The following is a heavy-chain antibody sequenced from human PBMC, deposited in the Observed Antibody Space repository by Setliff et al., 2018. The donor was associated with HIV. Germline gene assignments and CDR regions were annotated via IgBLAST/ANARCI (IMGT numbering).Heavy chain of an antibody. CDR1: GYTFTGYY. CDR2: INPNSGGT. Sequence: ASVKVSCKASGYTFTGYYMHWVRQAPGQGLEWMGWINPNSGGTNYAQKFQGRVTMTRDTSISTAYMELSRLRSDDTAVYYCARALSGSNWFDPWGQGTLVTVSS. V-gene: IGHV1-2*02. J-gene: IGHJ5*02. D-gene: IGHD3-22*01. CDR3: ARALSGSNWFDP.